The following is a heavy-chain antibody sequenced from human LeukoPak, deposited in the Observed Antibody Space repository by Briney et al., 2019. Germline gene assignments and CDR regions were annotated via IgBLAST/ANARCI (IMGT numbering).Heavy chain of an antibody. CDR1: GGSISSHY. Sequence: SETLSLTCTVSGGSISSHYWSWIRQPPGKGLEWIGYIYYSGSTNYNPSLKSRVTISVDTSKNQFSLKLSSVTAADTAVYYCARVSTCSSGWYFDYWGQGTLVTVSS. J-gene: IGHJ4*02. D-gene: IGHD6-19*01. CDR2: IYYSGST. CDR3: ARVSTCSSGWYFDY. V-gene: IGHV4-59*11.